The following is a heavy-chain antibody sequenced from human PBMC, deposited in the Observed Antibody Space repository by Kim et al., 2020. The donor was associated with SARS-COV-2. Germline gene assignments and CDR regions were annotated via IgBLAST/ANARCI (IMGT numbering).Heavy chain of an antibody. Sequence: SETLSLTCAVYGGSFSGYYWSWIRQPPGKGLEWIGEINHSGSTNYNPSLKSRVTISVDTSKNQFSLKLSSVTAADTAVYYCARGRQNYYYYGMDVWGQGTTVTVSS. V-gene: IGHV4-34*01. CDR2: INHSGST. J-gene: IGHJ6*02. CDR1: GGSFSGYY. CDR3: ARGRQNYYYYGMDV.